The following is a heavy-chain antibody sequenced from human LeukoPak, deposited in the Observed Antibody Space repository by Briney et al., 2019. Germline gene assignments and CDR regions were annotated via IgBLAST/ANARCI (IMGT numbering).Heavy chain of an antibody. Sequence: GGSLRLSCAASGFTFSSYSINWVRQAPGKGLEWVAVIWYDGSKKYYADSVKGRFTISRDNSKNTLYLQMNSLRAEDTAVYYCARLSGSFLDYWGQGTLVTVSS. V-gene: IGHV3-33*08. CDR3: ARLSGSFLDY. J-gene: IGHJ4*02. CDR1: GFTFSSYS. D-gene: IGHD1-26*01. CDR2: IWYDGSKK.